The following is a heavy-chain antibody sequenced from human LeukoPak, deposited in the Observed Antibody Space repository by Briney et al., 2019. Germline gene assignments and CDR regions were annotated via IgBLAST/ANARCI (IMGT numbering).Heavy chain of an antibody. CDR3: AKTDYYDSSGYGRVFDY. CDR1: GFTFSSYA. D-gene: IGHD3-22*01. CDR2: ISGSGGST. Sequence: GGSLRLSCAASGFTFSSYAMSWVRQAPGKGLEWVSAISGSGGSTYYADSVKGRFTISRDNSKNTLYLQMSSLRAEDTAVYYCAKTDYYDSSGYGRVFDYWGQGTLVTVSS. V-gene: IGHV3-23*01. J-gene: IGHJ4*02.